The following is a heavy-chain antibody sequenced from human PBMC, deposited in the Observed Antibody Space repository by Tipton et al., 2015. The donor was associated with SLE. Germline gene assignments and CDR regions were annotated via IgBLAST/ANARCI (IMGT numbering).Heavy chain of an antibody. CDR1: GGSISSSSYY. CDR2: IYTSGST. V-gene: IGHV4-39*07. Sequence: TLSLTCTVSGGSISSSSYYWGWIRQPPGKGLEWIGRIYTSGSTNYNPSLKSRVTMSVDTSKNQFSLKLSSVAAADTAVYYCARVAAAGTGPDAFDIWGQGTMVTVSS. J-gene: IGHJ3*02. D-gene: IGHD6-13*01. CDR3: ARVAAAGTGPDAFDI.